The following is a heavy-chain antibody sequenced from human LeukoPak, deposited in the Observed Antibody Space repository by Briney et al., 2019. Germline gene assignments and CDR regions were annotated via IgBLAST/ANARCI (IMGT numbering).Heavy chain of an antibody. CDR1: GFTFSSYA. J-gene: IGHJ4*02. CDR3: AKYFPRFDDYSRWANEYYFDY. CDR2: ISGSGGST. Sequence: GGSLRLSCAASGFTFSSYAMSWVRQAPGKGLEWVSAISGSGGSTYYADSVKGRFTISRDNSKSTLYLQMNSLRAEDTAVYYCAKYFPRFDDYSRWANEYYFDYWGQGTLVTVSS. D-gene: IGHD4-11*01. V-gene: IGHV3-23*01.